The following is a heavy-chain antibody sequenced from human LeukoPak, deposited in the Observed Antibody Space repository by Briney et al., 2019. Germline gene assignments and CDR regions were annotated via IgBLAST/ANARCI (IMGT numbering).Heavy chain of an antibody. V-gene: IGHV3-30*04. D-gene: IGHD3-22*01. CDR1: GFTFSSYA. CDR2: ISYDGSNK. J-gene: IGHJ4*02. Sequence: PGRSLRLSCAASGFTFSSYAMHWVRQAPGKGLEWVAVISYDGSNKYYADSVKGRFTISRDNSKNTLYLQMNSLRAEDTAVYYCAGRTRYYYDSSGLYWGQGTLVTVSS. CDR3: AGRTRYYYDSSGLY.